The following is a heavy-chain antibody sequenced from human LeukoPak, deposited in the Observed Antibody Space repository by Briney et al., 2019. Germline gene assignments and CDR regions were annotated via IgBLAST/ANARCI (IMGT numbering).Heavy chain of an antibody. V-gene: IGHV1-18*01. CDR2: ISAYNGNT. J-gene: IGHJ5*02. D-gene: IGHD5-12*01. Sequence: ASVKVSCKASGYMFTRNGISWVRQAPGQGLEWMGWISAYNGNTNYAQKFQGRVTMTTDTSTSTAYMELRRLRSDDTAVYYCARVPPSGYDRDNWFDPWGQGTLVTVSS. CDR3: ARVPPSGYDRDNWFDP. CDR1: GYMFTRNG.